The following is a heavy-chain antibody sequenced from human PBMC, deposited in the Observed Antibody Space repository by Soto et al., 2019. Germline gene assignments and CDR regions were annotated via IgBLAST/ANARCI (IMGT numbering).Heavy chain of an antibody. Sequence: QVQLVESGGGVVQPGRSLRLSCAASGFTFSSYGMHWVRQAPGKGLEWVAVIWYDGSNKYYADSVKGRFTISRDNSKNTLYLQMNSLRAEDTAVYYCARWGDHTGDDQPRYGMDVWGQGTTVTVSS. CDR1: GFTFSSYG. V-gene: IGHV3-33*01. CDR2: IWYDGSNK. D-gene: IGHD2-21*01. J-gene: IGHJ6*02. CDR3: ARWGDHTGDDQPRYGMDV.